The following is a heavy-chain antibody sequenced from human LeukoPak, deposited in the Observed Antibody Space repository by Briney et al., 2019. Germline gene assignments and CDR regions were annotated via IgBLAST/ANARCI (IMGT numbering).Heavy chain of an antibody. CDR1: GYTFTGYY. CDR2: INPSSGGT. J-gene: IGHJ3*02. D-gene: IGHD3-9*01. CDR3: ARGSNFDWLSGDAFDI. V-gene: IGHV1-2*02. Sequence: GASVKVSCKASGYTFTGYYVHWVRQAPGQGLEWMGWINPSSGGTNYAQKFQGRVTMTGDTSISTAYMELSRLSSDDTAVYYCARGSNFDWLSGDAFDIWGQGTMVTVSS.